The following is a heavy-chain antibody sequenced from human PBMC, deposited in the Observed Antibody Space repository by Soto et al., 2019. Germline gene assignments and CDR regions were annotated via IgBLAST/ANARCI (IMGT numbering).Heavy chain of an antibody. Sequence: ASVKLSCKVSGYTLTELSMHWVRQAPGKGLEWMGGFDPEDGETIYAQKFQGRVTMTEDTSTDTAYMELSSLRSEDTAVYYCATDLRRGLSGDITGFDYWGQGTLVTVSS. J-gene: IGHJ4*02. CDR1: GYTLTELS. D-gene: IGHD2-21*01. CDR3: ATDLRRGLSGDITGFDY. V-gene: IGHV1-24*01. CDR2: FDPEDGET.